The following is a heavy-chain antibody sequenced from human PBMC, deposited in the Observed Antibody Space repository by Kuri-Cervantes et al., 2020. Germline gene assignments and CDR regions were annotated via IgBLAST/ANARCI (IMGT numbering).Heavy chain of an antibody. Sequence: SQTLSLTCAVSGGSISSSNWWSWVRQPPGKGLEWIGYIYYSGSTYYNPSLKSRVTISVDTSKNQFSLKLSSVTAADTAVYYCARFDAVVDTAGYFDCWGQGTLVTVSS. D-gene: IGHD5-18*01. CDR2: IYYSGST. CDR1: GGSISSSNW. V-gene: IGHV4-31*02. J-gene: IGHJ4*02. CDR3: ARFDAVVDTAGYFDC.